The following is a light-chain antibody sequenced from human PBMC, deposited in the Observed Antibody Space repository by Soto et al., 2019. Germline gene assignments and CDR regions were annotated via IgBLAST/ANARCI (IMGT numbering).Light chain of an antibody. CDR2: AAS. CDR1: QDLSSW. Sequence: DIQMTQSPSSVSASVGDRVAITCRASQDLSSWLPWYQQKPGKAPKLLISAASSLQSGVPSRFSGSGSGTDFTLTIRSLQPEDFATYYCQQPISFPITFGQGTRLEIK. J-gene: IGKJ5*01. V-gene: IGKV1D-12*01. CDR3: QQPISFPIT.